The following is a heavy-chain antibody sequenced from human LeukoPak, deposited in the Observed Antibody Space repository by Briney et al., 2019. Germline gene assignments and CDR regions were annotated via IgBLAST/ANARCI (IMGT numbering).Heavy chain of an antibody. CDR1: GGSFSGYY. D-gene: IGHD3-3*01. V-gene: IGHV4-34*01. CDR3: ATRYDFWSGYFAY. J-gene: IGHJ4*02. CDR2: ITHSGST. Sequence: SETLSLTCAVYGGSFSGYYWSWIRQPPGKGLEWIGEITHSGSTNYNPSLKSRVTISVDTSKNQFSLKLSSVTAADTAVYYCATRYDFWSGYFAYWGQGTLVTVSS.